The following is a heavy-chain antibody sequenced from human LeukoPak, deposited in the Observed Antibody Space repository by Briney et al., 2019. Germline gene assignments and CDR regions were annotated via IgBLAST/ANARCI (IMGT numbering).Heavy chain of an antibody. CDR2: INSDGVGT. J-gene: IGHJ6*03. D-gene: IGHD3-10*01. CDR3: ARGSGRYSYYYLDV. CDR1: GFTFSSYW. Sequence: PGGSLRLSCAASGFTFSSYWMHWVRQAPGKGLVWVSRINSDGVGTTYADSVKGRFTSSRDNAKNSLYLQMNSLRAEDTAVYYCARGSGRYSYYYLDVWGKGTTVTVSS. V-gene: IGHV3-74*01.